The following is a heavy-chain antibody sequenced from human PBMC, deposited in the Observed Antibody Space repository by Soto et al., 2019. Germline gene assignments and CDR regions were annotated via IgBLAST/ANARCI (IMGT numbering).Heavy chain of an antibody. Sequence: SETLSLTCTVSGGSISSGGYYWSWIRQHPGKGLEWIGYIYYSGSTYYNPSLKSRVTISVDTSKNQFSLKLSSVTAADTAVYYCARGFGVVLQTPNWFDPWGQGTLVTVSS. J-gene: IGHJ5*02. CDR1: GGSISSGGYY. D-gene: IGHD3-3*01. CDR3: ARGFGVVLQTPNWFDP. CDR2: IYYSGST. V-gene: IGHV4-31*03.